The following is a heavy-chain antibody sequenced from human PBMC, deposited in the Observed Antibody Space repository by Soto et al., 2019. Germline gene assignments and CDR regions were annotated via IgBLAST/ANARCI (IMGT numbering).Heavy chain of an antibody. CDR3: ASACYGSGSYWGFDY. V-gene: IGHV3-23*01. Sequence: EVQLLESGGGLVQPGGSLRLSCAASGFIFSSYALNWVRQAPGKGLEWVSSISGGGGSTNYADSVKGRFTISRDNSKNALYLQLNTLTAEDTARYYGASACYGSGSYWGFDYWGQGTLVTVSS. CDR1: GFIFSSYA. D-gene: IGHD3-10*01. CDR2: ISGGGGST. J-gene: IGHJ4*02.